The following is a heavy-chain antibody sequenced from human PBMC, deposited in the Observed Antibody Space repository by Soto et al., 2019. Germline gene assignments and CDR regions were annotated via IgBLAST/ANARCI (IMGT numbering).Heavy chain of an antibody. CDR1: GGTFSSYA. CDR3: ARDEYGGRDGYNYSDY. CDR2: IIPIFGTA. D-gene: IGHD2-15*01. V-gene: IGHV1-69*06. Sequence: SVKVSCKASGGTFSSYAISWVRQAPGQGLEWMGGIIPIFGTANYAQKFQGRVTITADKSTSTAYMELSSLRSEDTAVYYCARDEYGGRDGYNYSDYWGQGTLVTVSS. J-gene: IGHJ4*02.